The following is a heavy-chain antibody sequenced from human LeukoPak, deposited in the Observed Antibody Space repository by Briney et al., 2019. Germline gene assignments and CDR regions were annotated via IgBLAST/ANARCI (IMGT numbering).Heavy chain of an antibody. V-gene: IGHV5-10-1*01. J-gene: IGHJ3*02. CDR2: IDARDSYT. CDR3: ARPATGQGNAFDI. CDR1: GYIFADFW. Sequence: GESLKISCKGSGYIFADFWISWVRQMPGKGLEWMGRIDARDSYTNYSPSFRGHVTVSADTSISTAYLHWSSLKASDTAIYYCARPATGQGNAFDIWGQGTMAMVPS. D-gene: IGHD2-2*01.